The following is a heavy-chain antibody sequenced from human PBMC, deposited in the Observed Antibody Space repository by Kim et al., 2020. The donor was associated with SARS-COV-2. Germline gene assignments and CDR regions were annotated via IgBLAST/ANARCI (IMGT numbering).Heavy chain of an antibody. J-gene: IGHJ5*02. CDR1: GFTFSSYW. D-gene: IGHD3-22*01. CDR3: ARGIDSSHRSVSGFDP. CDR2: INSDGSST. Sequence: GGSLRLSCAASGFTFSSYWMHWVRQAPGKGLVWVSRINSDGSSTSYADSAKGRFTISRDNAKNTLYLQMNSLRAEDTAVYYCARGIDSSHRSVSGFDPWGQGTLVTVSS. V-gene: IGHV3-74*01.